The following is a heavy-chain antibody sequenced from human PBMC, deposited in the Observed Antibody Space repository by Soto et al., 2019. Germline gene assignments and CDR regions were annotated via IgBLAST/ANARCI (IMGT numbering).Heavy chain of an antibody. V-gene: IGHV4-31*03. CDR1: GGSISSGGYY. D-gene: IGHD1-26*01. Sequence: QVQLQESGPGLVKPSQTLSLTCTVSGGSISSGGYYWSWIXXHXXKGLEWIGYIYYSGSTYYNPSLKSRVTISVDTSKNQFSLKLSSVTAADTAVYYCARGGGSYYSDSWGQGTLVTVSS. CDR3: ARGGGSYYSDS. J-gene: IGHJ4*02. CDR2: IYYSGST.